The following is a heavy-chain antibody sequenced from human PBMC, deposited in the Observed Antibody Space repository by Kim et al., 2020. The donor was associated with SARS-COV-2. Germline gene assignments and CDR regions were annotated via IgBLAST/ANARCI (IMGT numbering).Heavy chain of an antibody. V-gene: IGHV3-48*03. J-gene: IGHJ3*02. CDR3: ARDLLYYYDSSAGDAFDI. Sequence: KGRFTISRDNAKNSLYLQMNSLRAEDTAVYYCARDLLYYYDSSAGDAFDIWGQGTMVTVSS. D-gene: IGHD3-22*01.